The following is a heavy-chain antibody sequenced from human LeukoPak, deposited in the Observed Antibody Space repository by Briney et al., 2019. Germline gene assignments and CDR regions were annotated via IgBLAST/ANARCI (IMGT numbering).Heavy chain of an antibody. CDR1: GFTFSSYA. CDR3: AKDGSSRWYYGMDV. J-gene: IGHJ6*02. V-gene: IGHV3-7*01. D-gene: IGHD6-13*01. CDR2: IKQDGSEK. Sequence: GGSLRLSCAASGFTFSSYAMSWVRQAPGKGLEWVANIKQDGSEKYYVDSVKGRFTISRDNAKNTLYLQMNSLRAEDTAVYYCAKDGSSRWYYGMDVWGQGTTVTVSS.